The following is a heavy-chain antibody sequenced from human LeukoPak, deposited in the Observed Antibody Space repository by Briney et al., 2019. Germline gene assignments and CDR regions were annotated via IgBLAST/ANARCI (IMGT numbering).Heavy chain of an antibody. V-gene: IGHV1-18*01. CDR2: ISAYNGNT. CDR3: ARDLLQYSSGRDSVYFDY. Sequence: GASVKVSCKASDYSFTNYGISWVRQAPGQGLEWMGWISAYNGNTKYAQKLQGRVTLTTDTSTSTVYMEPRSLRSDDTAVYYCARDLLQYSSGRDSVYFDYWGQGTLVTVSS. J-gene: IGHJ4*02. CDR1: DYSFTNYG. D-gene: IGHD6-19*01.